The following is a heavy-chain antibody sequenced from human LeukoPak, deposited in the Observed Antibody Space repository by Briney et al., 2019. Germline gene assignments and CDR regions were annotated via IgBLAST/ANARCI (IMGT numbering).Heavy chain of an antibody. Sequence: SETLSLTCAVYGGSFSGYYWNWIRQTPGKGLEWIGEIYHSGSTNYNPSLKSRVTISVDKSKNQFSLQLSSVTAADTAVYYCTRPYYYYMDVWGKGTTVTVSS. V-gene: IGHV4-34*01. J-gene: IGHJ6*03. CDR2: IYHSGST. CDR1: GGSFSGYY. CDR3: TRPYYYYMDV.